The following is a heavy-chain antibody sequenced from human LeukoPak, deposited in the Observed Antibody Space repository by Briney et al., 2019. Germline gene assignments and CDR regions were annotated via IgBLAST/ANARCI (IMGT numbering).Heavy chain of an antibody. J-gene: IGHJ6*03. CDR1: GFTFSSYTFSTYA. V-gene: IGHV3-23*01. Sequence: PGGSLRLSCAASGFTFSSYTFSTYAMSWVRQAPGKGLEWVSAVSGSGVSTYYADSVKGRFTISRDNSKNTLYLLMNGLRAEDTAVYYCAKGVEDSGIYYYYYMDVWGKGTTVTVSS. D-gene: IGHD2-15*01. CDR2: VSGSGVST. CDR3: AKGVEDSGIYYYYYMDV.